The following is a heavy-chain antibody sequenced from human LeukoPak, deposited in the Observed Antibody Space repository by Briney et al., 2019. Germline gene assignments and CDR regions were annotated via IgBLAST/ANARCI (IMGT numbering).Heavy chain of an antibody. CDR1: GGTFSSYA. Sequence: GASVKVSCKASGGTFSSYAISWVRQAPGQGLEWMGGIIPIFGTANYAQKFQGRVTITADESTSTAYMELSSLRAEDTAVYYCARPPDNYYYYYMDVWGKGTTVTVSS. CDR3: ARPPDNYYYYYMDV. CDR2: IIPIFGTA. J-gene: IGHJ6*03. V-gene: IGHV1-69*13.